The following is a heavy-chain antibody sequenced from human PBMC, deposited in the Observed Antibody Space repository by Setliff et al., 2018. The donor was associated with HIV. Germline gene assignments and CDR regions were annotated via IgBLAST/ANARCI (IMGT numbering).Heavy chain of an antibody. D-gene: IGHD3-16*01. Sequence: GASVKVSCKASGGTFSNYAFSWVRQAPGQGLEWMGGSIPMYGTSNYAQKFQGRVTITTDESTSTAYMELSRLRSDDTAVYYCARCGAGEWHLYMDVWGKGTAVTVSS. J-gene: IGHJ6*03. CDR1: GGTFSNYA. V-gene: IGHV1-69*05. CDR2: SIPMYGTS. CDR3: ARCGAGEWHLYMDV.